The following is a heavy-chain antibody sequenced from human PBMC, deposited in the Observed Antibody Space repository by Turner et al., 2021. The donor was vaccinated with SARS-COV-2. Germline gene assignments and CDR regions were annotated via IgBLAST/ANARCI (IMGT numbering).Heavy chain of an antibody. CDR3: AGEVVVLTTTHYGMDV. CDR2: IYYSGST. V-gene: IGHV4-39*01. CDR1: GGSISSSSYY. J-gene: IGHJ6*02. D-gene: IGHD1-26*01. Sequence: QLQLQESGPGLVKPSETLSLTCTVSGGSISSSSYYWGWLRQPPGKGLEWSGSIYYSGSTYYNPSLKGRVTIYVDTSKNQFSLELSAVTAADTAVYYCAGEVVVLTTTHYGMDVWGQGTTVTVSS.